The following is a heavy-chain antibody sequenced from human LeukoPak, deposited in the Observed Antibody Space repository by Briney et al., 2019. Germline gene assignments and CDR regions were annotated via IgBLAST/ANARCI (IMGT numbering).Heavy chain of an antibody. J-gene: IGHJ4*02. CDR2: VHYSGTT. Sequence: SEALSLTCTVTGSPINDNYWSLIRQPPGKGLEWIGYVHYSGTTNYNPSLRSRVTISVDTSNNHFSLWLTSVTAADTAVYYCVKHTSYGGNSAFGDWGQGALVTVSS. CDR1: GSPINDNY. CDR3: VKHTSYGGNSAFGD. V-gene: IGHV4-59*08. D-gene: IGHD4-23*01.